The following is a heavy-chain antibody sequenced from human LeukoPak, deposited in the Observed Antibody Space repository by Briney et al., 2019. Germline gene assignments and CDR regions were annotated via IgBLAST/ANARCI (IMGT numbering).Heavy chain of an antibody. V-gene: IGHV1-2*02. D-gene: IGHD2-2*01. CDR1: GYTFTGYY. CDR2: INPNSGGT. CDR3: AISTSHWSNYYYYYYTDV. J-gene: IGHJ6*03. Sequence: AASVKVSCKASGYTFTGYYMHWVRQAPGQGLEWMGWINPNSGGTNYAQKFQGRVTMTRDTSISTAYMELSRLRSDDTAVYYCAISTSHWSNYYYYYYTDVWGKGTTVTISS.